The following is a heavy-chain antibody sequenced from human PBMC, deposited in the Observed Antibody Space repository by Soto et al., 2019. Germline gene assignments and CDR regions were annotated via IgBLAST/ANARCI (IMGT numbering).Heavy chain of an antibody. J-gene: IGHJ4*02. V-gene: IGHV3-23*01. CDR3: AKDRFPYCSSGSCYGWDY. D-gene: IGHD2-15*01. CDR1: GFTFSSYG. CDR2: SSGSCGRT. Sequence: GGSLRLSCAASGFTFSSYGMSWVRQAPGKGLEWVSASSGSCGRTYYADSVKGRFTISRDNPKDTLSLQMNSLRAEDTAVYYFAKDRFPYCSSGSCYGWDYWGQGTLVTVSS.